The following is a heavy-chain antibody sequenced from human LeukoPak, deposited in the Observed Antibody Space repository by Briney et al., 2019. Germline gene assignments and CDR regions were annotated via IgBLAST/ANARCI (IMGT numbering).Heavy chain of an antibody. D-gene: IGHD1-14*01. CDR3: ARDQTQTGPTTVDY. J-gene: IGHJ4*02. Sequence: QPGGSLRLSCVASGFTSSNSWMHWVRQTPGKGLLWVSRINTDGTNTKYADSVKGRFTISRDNAKNTLYLQMNTLRAEDTAVYYCARDQTQTGPTTVDYWGQGTLVTVSS. V-gene: IGHV3-74*03. CDR1: GFTSSNSW. CDR2: INTDGTNT.